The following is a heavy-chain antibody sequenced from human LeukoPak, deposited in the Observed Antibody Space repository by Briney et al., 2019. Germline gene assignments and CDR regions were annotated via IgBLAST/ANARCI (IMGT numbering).Heavy chain of an antibody. Sequence: SETLSLTCVVSGGSISSGGYSWSWIRQPPGKGLEWIGYIYYSGSTYYNPSLKSRVTISVDTSKNQFSLKLSSVTAADTAVYYCARGAKYYYDSSGYYTCWFDYWGQGTLVTVSS. D-gene: IGHD3-22*01. CDR1: GGSISSGGYS. V-gene: IGHV4-30-4*07. CDR2: IYYSGST. CDR3: ARGAKYYYDSSGYYTCWFDY. J-gene: IGHJ4*02.